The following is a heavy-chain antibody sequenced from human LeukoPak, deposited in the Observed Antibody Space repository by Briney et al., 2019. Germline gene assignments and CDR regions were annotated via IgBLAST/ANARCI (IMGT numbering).Heavy chain of an antibody. D-gene: IGHD3-22*01. CDR1: GFTFSSYA. J-gene: IGHJ4*02. CDR2: ISYDGSNK. Sequence: GGSLRLSCAASGFTFSSYAMHWVRQAPGKGLEWVAVISYDGSNKYYADSVKGRFTISRDNAKNSLYLQMNSLRAEDTAVYYCARAVTRNYYDSSGYDDYWGQGTLVTVSS. V-gene: IGHV3-30*04. CDR3: ARAVTRNYYDSSGYDDY.